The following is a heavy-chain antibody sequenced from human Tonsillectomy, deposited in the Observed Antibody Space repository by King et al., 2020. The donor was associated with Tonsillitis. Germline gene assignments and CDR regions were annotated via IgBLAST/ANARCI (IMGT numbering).Heavy chain of an antibody. CDR2: ISYSGGT. D-gene: IGHD1-14*01. J-gene: IGHJ3*02. CDR1: GGSINGYY. Sequence: VQLQESCPGLVKPSETLSLTCTVSGGSINGYYWSWIRQPPGKGLEWLGYISYSGGTNYNPSLKSRVTISLDTSKNQFSLKLTSVTAADTAVYYFTGDLLAYGNAFDIWGQGTMVTVSS. V-gene: IGHV4-59*01. CDR3: TGDLLAYGNAFDI.